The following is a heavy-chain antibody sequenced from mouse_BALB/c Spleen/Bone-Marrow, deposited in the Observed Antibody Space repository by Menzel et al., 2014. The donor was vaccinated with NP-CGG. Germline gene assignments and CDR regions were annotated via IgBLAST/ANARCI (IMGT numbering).Heavy chain of an antibody. CDR1: GYSFTGYT. Sequence: EVKLVESGPELVKPGASMKISCKASGYSFTGYTMNWVKQSHGKNLEWIGLINPYNGGTSYNQKFKGKATLTVDNSSSTAYMELLSLTSEDSAVYYCARFGADGYPRFAYWGQGTLVTVSA. J-gene: IGHJ3*01. V-gene: IGHV1-18*01. CDR3: ARFGADGYPRFAY. CDR2: INPYNGGT. D-gene: IGHD2-3*01.